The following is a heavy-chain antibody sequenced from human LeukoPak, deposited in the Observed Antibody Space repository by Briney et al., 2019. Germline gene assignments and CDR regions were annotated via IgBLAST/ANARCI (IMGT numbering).Heavy chain of an antibody. Sequence: GESLKISCQGSGYTFSNYWIAWVRHMPGNGLEWMGIIYPGDSDTKYSPSFQGQVSISADKSSNTVYLQWSSVKASDTAIYYCARLGTPYYYMDVWGRGTTVTVSS. J-gene: IGHJ6*03. CDR3: ARLGTPYYYMDV. V-gene: IGHV5-51*01. CDR1: GYTFSNYW. D-gene: IGHD1-1*01. CDR2: IYPGDSDT.